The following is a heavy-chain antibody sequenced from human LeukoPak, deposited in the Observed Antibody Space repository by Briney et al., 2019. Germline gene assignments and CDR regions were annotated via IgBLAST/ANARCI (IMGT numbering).Heavy chain of an antibody. CDR3: ARGQYSSGPWGY. CDR2: IYYSGST. J-gene: IGHJ4*02. Sequence: PSETLSLTCTVSGGSISTSNYYWGWIRQPPGKGLEGIGSIYYSGSTYYNPSLKSRVTISVDTSKNQFSLKLRSVTAADTAVYYCARGQYSSGPWGYWGQGTLVTVSS. CDR1: GGSISTSNYY. D-gene: IGHD5-18*01. V-gene: IGHV4-39*07.